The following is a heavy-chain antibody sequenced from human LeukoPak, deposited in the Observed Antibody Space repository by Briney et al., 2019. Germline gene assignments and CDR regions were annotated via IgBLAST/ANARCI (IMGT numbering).Heavy chain of an antibody. CDR1: GGSISSSSYY. Sequence: PSETLSLTCTVSGGSISSSSYYWGWIRQPPGKGLEWIGSIYYSGGTYYNPSLRSRVTISEDTSKNQFSLRLSSVTAADTAVYYCARGIDGYNPDYFYYMDVWGKGTTVTVSS. D-gene: IGHD5-24*01. J-gene: IGHJ6*03. CDR2: IYYSGGT. V-gene: IGHV4-39*07. CDR3: ARGIDGYNPDYFYYMDV.